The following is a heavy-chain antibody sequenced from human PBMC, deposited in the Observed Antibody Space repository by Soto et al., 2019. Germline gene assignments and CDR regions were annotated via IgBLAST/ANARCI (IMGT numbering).Heavy chain of an antibody. J-gene: IGHJ6*02. CDR1: GGTFSSYA. Sequence: SVKVSCKASGGTFSSYAISWVRQAPGQGLEWMGGIIPIFGTANYAQKFQGRVTITADESTSTAYMELSSLRSEDTAVYYCARDAVLRYFDWLPSYGMDGWGQGTTVTVSS. CDR2: IIPIFGTA. V-gene: IGHV1-69*13. D-gene: IGHD3-9*01. CDR3: ARDAVLRYFDWLPSYGMDG.